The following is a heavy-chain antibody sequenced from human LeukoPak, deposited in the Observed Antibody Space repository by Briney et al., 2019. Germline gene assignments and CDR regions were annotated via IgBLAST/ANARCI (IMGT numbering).Heavy chain of an antibody. J-gene: IGHJ4*02. CDR2: IYYSGST. CDR3: ARDRRDSSSSRGFDY. Sequence: PSETLSLTCTVSGGSISSYYWSWIRQPPGKGLEWIGYIYYSGSTIYNPSLKSRVTISVDTSKNQFSLKLSSVTAADTAVYYCARDRRDSSSSRGFDYWGQGTLVTVSS. V-gene: IGHV4-59*01. CDR1: GGSISSYY. D-gene: IGHD6-6*01.